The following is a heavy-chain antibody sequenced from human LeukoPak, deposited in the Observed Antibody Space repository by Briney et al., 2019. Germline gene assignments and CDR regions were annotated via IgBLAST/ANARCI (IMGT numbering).Heavy chain of an antibody. D-gene: IGHD5-18*01. CDR3: AKVGPGYSYAYVDY. CDR1: GFTFSSYG. V-gene: IGHV3-30*18. J-gene: IGHJ4*02. Sequence: GGSLRLSCAASGFTFSSYGIHWVRQAPGKGLEWVAVISFDGSNNYYADSVKGRFIISRDNSKNTLYLQMNSLRVEDTALYYCAKVGPGYSYAYVDYWGQGTLVTVSS. CDR2: ISFDGSNN.